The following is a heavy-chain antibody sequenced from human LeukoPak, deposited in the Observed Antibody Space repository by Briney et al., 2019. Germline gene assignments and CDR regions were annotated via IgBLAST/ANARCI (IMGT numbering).Heavy chain of an antibody. CDR3: ARGYSTLDY. CDR1: GFTFSSYW. V-gene: IGHV3-7*01. Sequence: GGSLRLSCADSGFTFSSYWISWVRQAPGKGLEWVANINQDGSEKYYVDSVKGRFTISRDNAKNSLYLQMNSLRAEDTAVYYCARGYSTLDYWGQGTLVTVSS. D-gene: IGHD5-12*01. CDR2: INQDGSEK. J-gene: IGHJ4*02.